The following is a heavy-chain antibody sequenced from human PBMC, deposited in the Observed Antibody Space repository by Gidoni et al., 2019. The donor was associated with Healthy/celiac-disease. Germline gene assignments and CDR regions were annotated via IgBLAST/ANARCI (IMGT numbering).Heavy chain of an antibody. V-gene: IGHV3-21*01. CDR1: GFTFRSYS. Sequence: EVQLVESGGGLVKPGGSLRLSCAASGFTFRSYSMNWVRQAPGKGLEWVSSISSSSSYIYYADSVKGRFTISRDNAKNSLYLQMNSLRAEDTAVYYCARDASYEQWLVPQGDYWGQGTLVTVSS. CDR3: ARDASYEQWLVPQGDY. CDR2: ISSSSSYI. J-gene: IGHJ4*02. D-gene: IGHD6-19*01.